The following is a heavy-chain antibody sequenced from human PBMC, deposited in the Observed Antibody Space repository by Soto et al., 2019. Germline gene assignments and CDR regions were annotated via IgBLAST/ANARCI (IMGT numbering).Heavy chain of an antibody. CDR1: GFTFSNCA. D-gene: IGHD4-17*01. CDR2: IRGSGTST. Sequence: EVQLLESGGGLVQPGGSLRLSCAASGFTFSNCAMSWVRQAPGKVLEWVSAIRGSGTSTFYADSVKGRFTISRDNSKNTLCRHMNSLRAADTAVYYCAREDRFSAVTYEPHFDYWGQGTLVTVSS. CDR3: AREDRFSAVTYEPHFDY. V-gene: IGHV3-23*01. J-gene: IGHJ4*02.